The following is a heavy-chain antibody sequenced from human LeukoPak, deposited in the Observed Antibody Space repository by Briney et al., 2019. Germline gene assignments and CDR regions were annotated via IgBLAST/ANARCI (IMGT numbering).Heavy chain of an antibody. V-gene: IGHV3-11*04. J-gene: IGHJ6*03. CDR3: ARDSYYYYYMDV. CDR2: ISSSGSTI. Sequence: GGSRRLSCAASAFTFSDYYMSWIRQAPGKGLEWVSYISSSGSTIYYADSVKGRITISRDNAKNSLYLQMNSLRAEDTAVYYCARDSYYYYYMDVWGKGTTVTVSS. CDR1: AFTFSDYY.